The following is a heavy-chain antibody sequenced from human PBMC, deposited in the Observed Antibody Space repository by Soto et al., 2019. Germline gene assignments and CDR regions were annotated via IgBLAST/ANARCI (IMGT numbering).Heavy chain of an antibody. D-gene: IGHD3-3*01. J-gene: IGHJ6*03. V-gene: IGHV4-34*01. CDR1: GGSFSGYY. Sequence: QVQLPQWGAGLLKPSATLSLTCAVFGGSFSGYYWRLIRQSPGKGLECIGEINHAGSTTYNPSIKSRVTISVGTAKNQFTLKLTSVISADTAVYYCLRGAPYNDFWSGYRPLSNYYYYMDVWGNGTTVIVSS. CDR3: LRGAPYNDFWSGYRPLSNYYYYMDV. CDR2: INHAGST.